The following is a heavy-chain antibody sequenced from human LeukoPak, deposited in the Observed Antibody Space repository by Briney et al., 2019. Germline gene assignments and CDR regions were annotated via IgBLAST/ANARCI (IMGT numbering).Heavy chain of an antibody. Sequence: GESLQISCKGSGYSFTSYWIGWVRQMPGKGLEWMGIIYPGDSDTRYSPSFQGQVTISADKSISTAYLQWSSLKASDTAMYYCAGVPAAIGGYNWFDPWGQGTLVTVSS. CDR3: AGVPAAIGGYNWFDP. V-gene: IGHV5-51*01. D-gene: IGHD2-2*02. J-gene: IGHJ5*02. CDR1: GYSFTSYW. CDR2: IYPGDSDT.